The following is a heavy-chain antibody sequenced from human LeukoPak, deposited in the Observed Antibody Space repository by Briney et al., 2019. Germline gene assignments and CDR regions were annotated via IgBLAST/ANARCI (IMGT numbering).Heavy chain of an antibody. D-gene: IGHD3-16*01. CDR3: IRHHEYVTPDS. V-gene: IGHV3-73*01. J-gene: IGHJ4*02. CDR2: MRARTKNYAT. Sequence: GRPRTFSGAASGFGLQGSAAHWVRKSSGRGLEWVGCMRARTKNYATKYAASMRGRFTISRDDSKNTATLHMNTLRIEDSAVYFCIRHHEYVTPDSWGRGTLVSVSS. CDR1: GFGLQGSA.